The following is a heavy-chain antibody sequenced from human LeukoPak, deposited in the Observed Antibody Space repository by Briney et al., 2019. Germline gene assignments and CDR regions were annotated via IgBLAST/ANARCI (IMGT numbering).Heavy chain of an antibody. CDR3: ARDVIRDTAMVAFDY. CDR2: ILYDGSNK. D-gene: IGHD5-18*01. CDR1: GFTFSSYA. V-gene: IGHV3-30*04. Sequence: GGSLRLSCAASGFTFSSYAMHWVRQAPGKGLEWVAVILYDGSNKYYADSVKGRFTISRDNSKNTLYLQMNSLRAEDTAVYYCARDVIRDTAMVAFDYWGQGTLVTVSS. J-gene: IGHJ4*02.